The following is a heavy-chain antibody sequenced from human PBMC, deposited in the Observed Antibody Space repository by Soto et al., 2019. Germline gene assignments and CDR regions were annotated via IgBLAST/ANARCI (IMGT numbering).Heavy chain of an antibody. D-gene: IGHD5-12*01. CDR2: IYYSGTT. CDR1: GGSISSGGYY. V-gene: IGHV4-31*03. J-gene: IGHJ3*02. Sequence: QVQLQESGPGLVKPSQTLSLTCTVSGGSISSGGYYWSWIRQNPGKGLEWIGCIYYSGTTNYNPSLKSRLTISVDTSKNQFSLKLNSMTAADTAVYYCARDESATDAFDIWGQGTMVTVSS. CDR3: ARDESATDAFDI.